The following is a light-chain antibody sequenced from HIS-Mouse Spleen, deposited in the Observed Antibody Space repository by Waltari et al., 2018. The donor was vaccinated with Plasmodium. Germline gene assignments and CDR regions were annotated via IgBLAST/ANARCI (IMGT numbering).Light chain of an antibody. CDR1: IHDVGGYNY. J-gene: IGLJ2*01. CDR2: EVS. Sequence: QSALTQPPSASGSPGPSVPLPCPGTIHDVGGYNYCSWYQQHPGKAPKLMIYEVSKQPSGVPDRFSGSKSGNTASLTVSGLQAEDEADYYCSSYAGSNNLVFGGGTKLTVL. CDR3: SSYAGSNNLV. V-gene: IGLV2-8*01.